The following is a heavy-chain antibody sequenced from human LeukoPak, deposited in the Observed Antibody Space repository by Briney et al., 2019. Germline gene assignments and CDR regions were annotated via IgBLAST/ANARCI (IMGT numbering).Heavy chain of an antibody. CDR2: IYSGGST. CDR3: ARPRGSYRSLRGNAFDI. Sequence: GGSLRLSCAASGFTVSSNYMSWVRQAPGKGLEWVSVIYSGGSTYYADSVKGRFTISRDNSKNTLYLQMNSLRAEDTAVYYCARPRGSYRSLRGNAFDIWGQGTMVTVSS. D-gene: IGHD1-26*01. V-gene: IGHV3-53*01. J-gene: IGHJ3*02. CDR1: GFTVSSNY.